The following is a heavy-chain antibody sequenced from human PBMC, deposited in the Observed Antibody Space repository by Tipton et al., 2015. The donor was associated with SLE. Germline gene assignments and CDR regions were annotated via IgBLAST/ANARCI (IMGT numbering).Heavy chain of an antibody. J-gene: IGHJ6*03. D-gene: IGHD2-2*01. CDR2: IYYSGST. CDR1: GGSISTYS. V-gene: IGHV4-59*12. Sequence: LRLSCTVSGGSISTYSWSWLRQAPGKGLEWIGYIYYSGSTRYNPSLKSRVTISVDTSKNQFSLKLSSVTAADTAVYYCAREVPGATSYYYYMDVWGKGTTVTISS. CDR3: AREVPGATSYYYYMDV.